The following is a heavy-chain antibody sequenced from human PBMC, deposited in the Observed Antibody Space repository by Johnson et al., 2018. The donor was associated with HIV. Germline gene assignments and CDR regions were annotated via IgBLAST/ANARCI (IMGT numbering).Heavy chain of an antibody. J-gene: IGHJ3*02. D-gene: IGHD6-13*01. Sequence: QMQLVESGGGLVKPGGSLRLSCAASGFTFSSYAMSWVRQAPGKGLEWVAFIRYDGGNKDYAGSVKGRFTISRDNAKNSLYLQMSSLRAEDTAIYYCARPNRPQYRSTFDIWGQGTKVTVS. CDR2: IRYDGGNK. V-gene: IGHV3-33*08. CDR1: GFTFSSYA. CDR3: ARPNRPQYRSTFDI.